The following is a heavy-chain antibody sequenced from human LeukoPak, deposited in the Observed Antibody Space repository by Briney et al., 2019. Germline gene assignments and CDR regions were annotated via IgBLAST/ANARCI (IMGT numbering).Heavy chain of an antibody. D-gene: IGHD2-15*01. V-gene: IGHV4-4*09. CDR3: ARYCRNGSCYSGRTFDP. J-gene: IGHJ5*02. Sequence: SEALSPTCTVSGDSINTHYWSWIRQSPGRGLEWIGYFYTSGSTNFNPSLKSRVTLSVDTSKNQFSLKLTSVTAADTAVYYCARYCRNGSCYSGRTFDPCGQGTLVTVSS. CDR1: GDSINTHY. CDR2: FYTSGST.